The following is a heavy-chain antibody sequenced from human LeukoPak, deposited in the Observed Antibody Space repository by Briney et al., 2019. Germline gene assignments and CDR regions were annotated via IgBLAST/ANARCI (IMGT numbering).Heavy chain of an antibody. J-gene: IGHJ4*02. V-gene: IGHV3-30*04. CDR2: IARDGKDK. CDR1: GFTFSSYA. Sequence: QSGGSLRLSCAASGFTFSSYAMHWVRQAPGKGLEWVTVIARDGKDKHHADSVKGRFTISRDNSKNTLYLQMNSLRADDTAVYYCARGLAAAGTRGPYWGQGTLVTVSS. D-gene: IGHD6-13*01. CDR3: ARGLAAAGTRGPY.